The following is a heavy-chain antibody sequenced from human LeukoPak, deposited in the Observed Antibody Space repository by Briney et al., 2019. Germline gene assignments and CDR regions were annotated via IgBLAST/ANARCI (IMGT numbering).Heavy chain of an antibody. D-gene: IGHD2-8*02. Sequence: GESLTISFKASGYSFTNYWIAWVRPTPGTGLEWMGTIYPGDSEARYSPSFQGQVTLSVDRSITTAYLQWPSLKASDTAIYYCARPYSTGIRDAYDMWGQGTMVIVSS. J-gene: IGHJ3*02. CDR3: ARPYSTGIRDAYDM. V-gene: IGHV5-51*01. CDR2: IYPGDSEA. CDR1: GYSFTNYW.